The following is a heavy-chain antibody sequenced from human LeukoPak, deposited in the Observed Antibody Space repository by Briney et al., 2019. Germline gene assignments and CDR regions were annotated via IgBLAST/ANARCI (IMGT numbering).Heavy chain of an antibody. V-gene: IGHV3-43*01. CDR3: AKDGAPYSGYGGFDY. Sequence: GGSLRLSCAASGFTFDDYTMHWVRQAPGKGLEWFSLISWDGGSTYYADSVKGRFTISRDNSKNSLYLQMNSLRTEDTALYYRAKDGAPYSGYGGFDYWGQGTLVTVSS. J-gene: IGHJ4*02. CDR1: GFTFDDYT. D-gene: IGHD5-12*01. CDR2: ISWDGGST.